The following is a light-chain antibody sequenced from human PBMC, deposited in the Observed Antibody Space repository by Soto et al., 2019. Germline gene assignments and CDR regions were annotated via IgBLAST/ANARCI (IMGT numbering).Light chain of an antibody. CDR3: HQYYRTPWT. J-gene: IGKJ1*01. CDR2: WAS. CDR1: QSVLYSSNNKNY. Sequence: DIVMTQSPDSLAVSLGERATINCKSSQSVLYSSNNKNYLAWYQQKPGQPPKLLIYWASTRESGVPDRFSGSGSGTDFTLTISSMQAEDVAVYYCHQYYRTPWTFGQGTKVESK. V-gene: IGKV4-1*01.